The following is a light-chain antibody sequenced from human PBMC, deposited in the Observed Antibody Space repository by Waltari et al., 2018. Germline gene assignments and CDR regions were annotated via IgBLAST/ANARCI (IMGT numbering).Light chain of an antibody. CDR1: DSNLGTNL. J-gene: IGLJ1*01. V-gene: IGLV1-47*01. CDR3: AAWNSGLSVSYV. CDR2: RTD. Sequence: QSVLSQPPSASATPGQRVTISCPGTDSNLGTNLVFWYQHDPGQAPSPPIYRTDQRPSGIPDRFSGSKSGTSASLAITGLRSEDEADYYCAAWNSGLSVSYVFGSGTKVTV.